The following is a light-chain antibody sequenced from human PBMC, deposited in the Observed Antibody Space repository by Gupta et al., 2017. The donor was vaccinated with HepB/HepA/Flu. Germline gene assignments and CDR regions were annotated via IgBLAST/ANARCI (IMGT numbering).Light chain of an antibody. CDR1: QNINNY. V-gene: IGKV3-11*01. J-gene: IGKJ4*01. CDR3: QQRNSGPLT. Sequence: EIVLTQSPATLSLSPGERATLSCRASQNINNYLAWYQQKPGQAPRLLISDASNRATGIPARFSGSGSGTDFTLTISSIEPEDSAVYYCQQRNSGPLTFGGGTKVEIK. CDR2: DAS.